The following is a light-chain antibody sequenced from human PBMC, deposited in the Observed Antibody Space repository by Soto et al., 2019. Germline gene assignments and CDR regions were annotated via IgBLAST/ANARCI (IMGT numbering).Light chain of an antibody. Sequence: IQLTQSPSSLSASVGDRVTTTCRASQGISSYLAWYQQKPGKAPKLLIYGASTLQSGVPSRFSGSGSGTDFTLTINSLQAEDFATYYCQQTRSYPSTFGGGTKVDIK. J-gene: IGKJ4*01. CDR3: QQTRSYPST. CDR1: QGISSY. CDR2: GAS. V-gene: IGKV1-9*01.